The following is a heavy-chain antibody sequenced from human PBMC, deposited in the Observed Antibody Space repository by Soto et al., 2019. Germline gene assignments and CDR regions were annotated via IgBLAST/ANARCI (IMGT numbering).Heavy chain of an antibody. CDR3: ARMSDFWSGYPTYFDY. Sequence: ASVKVSCKASGYTFTSYGISWVRQAPGQGLEWMGWISAYNGNTNYAQKFQGRVTITADESTSTAYMELSSLRSEDTAVYYCARMSDFWSGYPTYFDYWGQGTLVTVSS. CDR2: ISAYNGNT. D-gene: IGHD3-3*01. CDR1: GYTFTSYG. V-gene: IGHV1-18*01. J-gene: IGHJ4*02.